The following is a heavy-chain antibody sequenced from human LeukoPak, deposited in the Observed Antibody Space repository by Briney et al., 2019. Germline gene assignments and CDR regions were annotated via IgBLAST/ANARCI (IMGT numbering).Heavy chain of an antibody. D-gene: IGHD3-3*01. CDR1: GYSISSGYY. Sequence: SETLSLTCTVSGYSISSGYYWGWIRQPPGKGLEWIGSIYHSGSTYYNPSLKSRVTISVDTSKNQFSLKLSSVTAADTAVYYCARGGTYYDFWSGYSWFDPWGQGTLVTVSS. V-gene: IGHV4-38-2*02. J-gene: IGHJ5*02. CDR3: ARGGTYYDFWSGYSWFDP. CDR2: IYHSGST.